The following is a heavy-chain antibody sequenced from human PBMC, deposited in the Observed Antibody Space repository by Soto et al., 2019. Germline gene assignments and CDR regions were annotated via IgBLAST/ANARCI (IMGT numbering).Heavy chain of an antibody. J-gene: IGHJ5*02. D-gene: IGHD6-13*01. CDR1: GGSISSGGYY. V-gene: IGHV4-31*03. CDR2: IYYSGST. Sequence: QVQLQESGPGLVKPSQTLSLTCTVSGGSISSGGYYWSWIRQHPGKGLEWIGYIYYSGSTYYNPSLKSRVTIPVXTXQNQCSLKLSSVTAADTAVYYCARRSIAAAGWWFDPWGQGTLVTVSS. CDR3: ARRSIAAAGWWFDP.